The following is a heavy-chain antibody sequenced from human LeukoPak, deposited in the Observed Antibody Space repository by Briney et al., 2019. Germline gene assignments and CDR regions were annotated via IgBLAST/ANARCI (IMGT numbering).Heavy chain of an antibody. D-gene: IGHD6-13*01. CDR1: GYTFNSYG. V-gene: IGHV1-18*01. J-gene: IGHJ3*02. CDR2: ITAYNGDT. CDR3: ARDVPYDSTWYGDDFDI. Sequence: GASVKVSCKASGYTFNSYGIVWVRQAPGQGLEWMGWITAYNGDTNYAQKLQGRLSLTTHTSTTTAYMELRSLRSDATAVYSCARDVPYDSTWYGDDFDIWGQGTMVTVSS.